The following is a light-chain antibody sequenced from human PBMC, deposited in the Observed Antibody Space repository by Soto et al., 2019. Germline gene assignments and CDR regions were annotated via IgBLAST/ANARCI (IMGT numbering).Light chain of an antibody. CDR1: QSVRTH. J-gene: IGKJ2*01. V-gene: IGKV3-15*01. CDR2: GAS. CDR3: QQYSNWPPYA. Sequence: EILMTQSPATLSVSPGDSATLSCRASQSVRTHLAWYQQKPGQAPRLLIHGASTRATGIPDRFRGSGSGTDFTLTISSLQSEDYAVDYCQQYSNWPPYAFGQGTNLEIK.